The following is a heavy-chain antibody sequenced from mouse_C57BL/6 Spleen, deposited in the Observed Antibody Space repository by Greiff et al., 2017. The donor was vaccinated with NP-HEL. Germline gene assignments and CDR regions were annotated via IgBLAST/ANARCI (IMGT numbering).Heavy chain of an antibody. D-gene: IGHD2-3*01. Sequence: VQLQQSGPELVKPGASVKISCKASGYTFTDYYMNWVKQSHGKSLEWIGDINPNNGGTSYNQKFKGKATLTVDKSSSTAYMELRSLTSEDSAVYYCARSDGYYVGFDYWGQGTTLTVSS. CDR1: GYTFTDYY. CDR2: INPNNGGT. CDR3: ARSDGYYVGFDY. J-gene: IGHJ2*01. V-gene: IGHV1-26*01.